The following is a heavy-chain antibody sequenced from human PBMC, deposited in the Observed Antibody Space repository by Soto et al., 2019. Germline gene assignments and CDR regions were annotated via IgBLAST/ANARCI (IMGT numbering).Heavy chain of an antibody. CDR3: VRDMRAVPWYGGISSAFDM. Sequence: XGSLRLLCAAAGVTFSRHWIHWVRQAPGQGLVWVSRTKTDGTTSYADSVRGRFTISRDNAENTLYLQMNSLRAEDTAVYYCVRDMRAVPWYGGISSAFDMWGQGSMVTVSS. D-gene: IGHD3-10*01. CDR1: GVTFSRHW. J-gene: IGHJ3*02. V-gene: IGHV3-74*01. CDR2: TKTDGTT.